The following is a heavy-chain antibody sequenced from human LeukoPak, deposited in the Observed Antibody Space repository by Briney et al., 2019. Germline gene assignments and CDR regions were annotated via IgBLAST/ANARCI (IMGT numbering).Heavy chain of an antibody. CDR1: GYTFTGYY. CDR2: ISPTGGST. Sequence: ASVKVSCKASGYTFTGYYMHWVRQAPGQGLEWMGIISPTGGSTSYAQKFQGRVTMTRDTSTSTVYMELSSLRSEDTAVYYCATERLVGTTYYGMDVWGQGTTVTVSS. D-gene: IGHD6-6*01. J-gene: IGHJ6*02. CDR3: ATERLVGTTYYGMDV. V-gene: IGHV1-46*01.